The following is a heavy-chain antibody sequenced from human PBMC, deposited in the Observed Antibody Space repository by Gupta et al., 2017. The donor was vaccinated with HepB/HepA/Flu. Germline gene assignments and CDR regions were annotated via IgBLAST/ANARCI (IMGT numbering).Heavy chain of an antibody. V-gene: IGHV1-46*01. D-gene: IGHD4-17*01. CDR1: GYTFTSYY. CDR3: ARGNTVTKLYYYYGMDV. CDR2: INPSGGST. J-gene: IGHJ6*02. Sequence: QVQLVQSGAEVKKPGASVKVSCKASGYTFTSYYMHWVRQAPGQGLEWMGIINPSGGSTSYAQKFQGRVTMTRDTSTSTVYMELSSLRSEDTAVYYCARGNTVTKLYYYYGMDVWGQGTTVTVSS.